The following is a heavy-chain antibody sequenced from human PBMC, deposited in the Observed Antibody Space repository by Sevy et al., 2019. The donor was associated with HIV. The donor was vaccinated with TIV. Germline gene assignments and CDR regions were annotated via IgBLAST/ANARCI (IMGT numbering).Heavy chain of an antibody. CDR1: RFTFTSYA. D-gene: IGHD6-19*01. V-gene: IGHV3-30-3*02. CDR3: AKSLYSSIAVAGTWAFDI. J-gene: IGHJ3*02. CDR2: ISFDGSNK. Sequence: GGSLRLSCAASRFTFTSYAMHWVRQAPGKGLEWVAIISFDGSNKYYADSVKGRFTISRDNSKNTLYLQMNSLRAEDTAVYYCAKSLYSSIAVAGTWAFDIWGQGTMVTVSS.